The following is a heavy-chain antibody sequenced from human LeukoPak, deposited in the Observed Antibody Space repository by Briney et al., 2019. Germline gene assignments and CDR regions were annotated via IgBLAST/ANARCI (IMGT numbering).Heavy chain of an antibody. J-gene: IGHJ3*02. CDR1: GFTFSSYA. CDR2: ISGSGGSI. Sequence: GGSLRLSCAASGFTFSSYAMSWVRQAPAKGREWVSAISGSGGSIYYADSVKGRFTISRDNSKNTLYLQMNSLRAEDTAVYYCAKDLGYYDSSGYYSDAFDIWGQGTMVTVSS. D-gene: IGHD3-22*01. CDR3: AKDLGYYDSSGYYSDAFDI. V-gene: IGHV3-23*01.